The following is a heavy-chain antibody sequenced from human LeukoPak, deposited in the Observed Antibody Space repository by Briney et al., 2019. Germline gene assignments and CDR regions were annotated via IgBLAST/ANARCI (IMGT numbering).Heavy chain of an antibody. Sequence: SETLSLTCGASDGSLDIYYWMFVRQPPGKGLQWIGEITYRGSPYYHPSLKGRATISIDASQRHISLTLNSVTAADTAVYYCATYGGDWKFDSWGQGTLITVSS. CDR1: DGSLDIYY. D-gene: IGHD2-21*01. CDR2: ITYRGSP. CDR3: ATYGGDWKFDS. V-gene: IGHV4-34*01. J-gene: IGHJ4*02.